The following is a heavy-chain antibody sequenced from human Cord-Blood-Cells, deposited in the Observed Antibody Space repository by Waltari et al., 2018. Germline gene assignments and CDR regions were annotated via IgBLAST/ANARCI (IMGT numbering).Heavy chain of an antibody. CDR2: IIPIFGTA. Sequence: QVQLVQSGAEVKTLGSSVKVSCQPSGDPFSSYAIRWVRQAPGQGREWMGWIIPIFGTANYAQKVQGRVTITADESTSTAYMELSSLRSEDTAVYYWARDHSYGYFDYWGQGTLVTVSS. CDR1: GDPFSSYA. CDR3: ARDHSYGYFDY. V-gene: IGHV1-69*01. J-gene: IGHJ4*02. D-gene: IGHD5-18*01.